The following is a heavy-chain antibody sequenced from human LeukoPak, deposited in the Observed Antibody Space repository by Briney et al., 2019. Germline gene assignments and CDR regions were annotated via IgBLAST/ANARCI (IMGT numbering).Heavy chain of an antibody. CDR2: MNPNSGNT. Sequence: ASVKVSRKASGYTFTSYDINWVRQAPGQGLEWMGWMNPNSGNTGYAQKFQGRVTMTRNTSISTAYMELSRLRSDDTAVYYCARVLYSGYDKDYFDYWGQGTLVTVSS. CDR3: ARVLYSGYDKDYFDY. D-gene: IGHD5-12*01. CDR1: GYTFTSYD. V-gene: IGHV1-8*01. J-gene: IGHJ4*02.